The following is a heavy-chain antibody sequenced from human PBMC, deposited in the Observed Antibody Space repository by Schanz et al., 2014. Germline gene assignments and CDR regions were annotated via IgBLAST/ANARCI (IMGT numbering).Heavy chain of an antibody. D-gene: IGHD3-22*01. Sequence: KKPGSSVKVSCKLSGGTFSSYTISWMRQAPGQGLDWMGRIIQILGIATYAQKFQGRLTIVADKSTSTADMELSRLRTEDTALNYGARDVYDSTAEHVRDYCGQGKQVNVSS. J-gene: IGHJ4*02. CDR3: ARDVYDSTAEHVRDY. V-gene: IGHV1-69*04. CDR1: GGTFSSYT. CDR2: IIQILGIA.